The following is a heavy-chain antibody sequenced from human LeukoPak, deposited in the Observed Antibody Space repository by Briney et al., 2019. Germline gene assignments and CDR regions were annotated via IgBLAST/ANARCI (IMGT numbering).Heavy chain of an antibody. V-gene: IGHV3-21*01. D-gene: IGHD1-26*01. CDR1: GFTYSSYA. Sequence: GGSLRLSRAASGFTYSSYAMSWVRQAPGKGLEWVSCISSTSNYIFYADSVRGRFTISRDNAKNSLYLQMDSLRAEDTAVYYCARGGIITSYAFEIWGQGAMVTVSS. J-gene: IGHJ3*02. CDR2: ISSTSNYI. CDR3: ARGGIITSYAFEI.